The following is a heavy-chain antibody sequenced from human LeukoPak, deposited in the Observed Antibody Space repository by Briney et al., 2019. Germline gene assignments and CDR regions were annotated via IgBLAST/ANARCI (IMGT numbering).Heavy chain of an antibody. J-gene: IGHJ6*02. D-gene: IGHD2-2*01. CDR1: GFTFSSYV. Sequence: GGSLRLSCAASGFTFSSYVMSWVRQAPGKGLEWVSVITGSGGSTYYADSVKGRFTISRDNSKNTLYLQMNSLRAEDTAVYYCAKYCTSTSCYLYFGMDVWGQGTTVTVSS. CDR2: ITGSGGST. V-gene: IGHV3-23*01. CDR3: AKYCTSTSCYLYFGMDV.